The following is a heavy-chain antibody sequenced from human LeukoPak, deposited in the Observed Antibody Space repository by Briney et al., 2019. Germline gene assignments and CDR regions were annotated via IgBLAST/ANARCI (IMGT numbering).Heavy chain of an antibody. CDR2: VYYSGNT. CDR3: TSLAYYDVLSKGGTNDY. CDR1: GGSISSSSYN. D-gene: IGHD3-9*01. V-gene: IGHV4-39*01. J-gene: IGHJ4*02. Sequence: SETLSLTCIVSGGSISSSSYNWGWIRQPPGKGLKWVGSVYYSGNTYYNPSLKSRLTISIDRSKNQFSLRLSSVTVADTAVYFCTSLAYYDVLSKGGTNDYWGQGTLITVSS.